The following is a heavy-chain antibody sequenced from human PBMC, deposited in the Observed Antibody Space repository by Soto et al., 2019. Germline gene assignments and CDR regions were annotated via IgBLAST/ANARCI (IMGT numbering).Heavy chain of an antibody. J-gene: IGHJ6*03. CDR2: ITGSGDSA. Sequence: EVQLLESGGGLVQHGGSLRLSCAASGFTFNNYAISWVRQAPGKGLEWVSTITGSGDSAYYADSVKGRFIISRDNSKNTLYMQMHSLGAEDSAIYYCAKGRGTNYYYHMDVWGGGTTVTVSS. D-gene: IGHD1-26*01. CDR1: GFTFNNYA. CDR3: AKGRGTNYYYHMDV. V-gene: IGHV3-23*01.